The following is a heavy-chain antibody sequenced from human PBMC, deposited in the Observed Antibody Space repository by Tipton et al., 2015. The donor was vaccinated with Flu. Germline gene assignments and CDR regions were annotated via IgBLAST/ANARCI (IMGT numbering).Heavy chain of an antibody. CDR3: ARHSPYYYDSSGYYYETGAFIDY. V-gene: IGHV5-51*01. D-gene: IGHD3-22*01. CDR2: IYPGDSDT. Sequence: QLVQSGAEVKKPGESLKIACKGSGYSFTSYWIGWMRQMPGKGLAWMGIIYPGDSDTRYSPSFQGQVTISADKSISTAYLQWSSLKASDTAMYYCARHSPYYYDSSGYYYETGAFIDYWGQGTLVTVSS. CDR1: GYSFTSYW. J-gene: IGHJ4*02.